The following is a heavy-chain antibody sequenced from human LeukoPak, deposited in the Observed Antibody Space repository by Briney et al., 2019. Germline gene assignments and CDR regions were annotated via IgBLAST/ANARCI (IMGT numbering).Heavy chain of an antibody. D-gene: IGHD6-19*01. Sequence: GESLKISCKGSGYSFTSYWIGWVRQLPGKGLEWKGIIYPGDSDTRYSPSFQGQVTISADKSISTAYLQWSSLKASDTAMYYCARLGGYSSGWKDYYYYYMDVWGKGTTVTVSS. CDR2: IYPGDSDT. CDR3: ARLGGYSSGWKDYYYYYMDV. J-gene: IGHJ6*03. V-gene: IGHV5-51*01. CDR1: GYSFTSYW.